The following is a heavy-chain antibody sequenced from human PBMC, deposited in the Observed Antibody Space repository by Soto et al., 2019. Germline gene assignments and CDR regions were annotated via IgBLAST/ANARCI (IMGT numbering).Heavy chain of an antibody. CDR1: GGSFSGYY. CDR3: ARDGGIAAAGTFWFDP. J-gene: IGHJ5*02. CDR2: INHSGST. D-gene: IGHD6-13*01. V-gene: IGHV4-34*01. Sequence: SETLSLTCAVYGGSFSGYYWTWIRQPPGTGLEWIGEINHSGSTNYNPSLKSRVTISVDTSKNQFSLKLSSVTAADTAVYYCARDGGIAAAGTFWFDPWGQGTLVTVSS.